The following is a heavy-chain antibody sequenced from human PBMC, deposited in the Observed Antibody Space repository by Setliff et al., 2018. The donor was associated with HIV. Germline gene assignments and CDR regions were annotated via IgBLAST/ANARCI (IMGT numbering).Heavy chain of an antibody. V-gene: IGHV4-59*12. CDR2: IYYSGST. CDR1: GGSISNYY. Sequence: SETLSLTCTVSGGSISNYYWSWIRQPPGKGLEWIGYIYYSGSTYYNPSLKSRITISVDTSNNQFSLKLSSVTAADTAVYYCAREATGSSAFDIWGQGTMVTVSS. CDR3: AREATGSSAFDI. D-gene: IGHD3-10*01. J-gene: IGHJ3*02.